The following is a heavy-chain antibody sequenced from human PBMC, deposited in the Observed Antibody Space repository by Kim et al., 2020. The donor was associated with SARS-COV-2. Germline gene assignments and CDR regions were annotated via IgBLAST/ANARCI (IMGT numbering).Heavy chain of an antibody. Sequence: GGSLRLSCAASGFTFSDYYMSWIRQAPGKGLEWVSYISSSGSTIYYADSVKGRFTISRDNAKNSLYLQMNSLRAEDTAVYYCARGAVLGIVVVITTGPPDYWGQGTLVTVSS. CDR1: GFTFSDYY. J-gene: IGHJ4*02. V-gene: IGHV3-11*01. D-gene: IGHD3-22*01. CDR2: ISSSGSTI. CDR3: ARGAVLGIVVVITTGPPDY.